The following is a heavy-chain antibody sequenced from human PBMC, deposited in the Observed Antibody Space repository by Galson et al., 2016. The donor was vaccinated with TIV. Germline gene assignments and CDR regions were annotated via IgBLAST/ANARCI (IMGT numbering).Heavy chain of an antibody. D-gene: IGHD3-22*01. CDR1: GYTFATYW. V-gene: IGHV5-51*01. CDR3: ARHSYDYYDNTGPTGGFDY. J-gene: IGHJ4*02. CDR2: IHGGDSDT. Sequence: QSGAEVKKTGESLKISCKGSGYTFATYWIAWVRQMPGKGLEWMGIIHGGDSDTRYSPSFQGQVTMSADKFLSTAYLQWNSLQASDTAIYYCARHSYDYYDNTGPTGGFDYWGQGTLVTVSS.